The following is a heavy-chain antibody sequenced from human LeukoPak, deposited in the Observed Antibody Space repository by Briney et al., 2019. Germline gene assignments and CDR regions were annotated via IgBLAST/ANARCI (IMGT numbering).Heavy chain of an antibody. CDR3: AGLGVMVLVYQFEY. CDR2: IHYSGST. Sequence: SETLSLTCTVSGGSISSSRYYWGWIRQPPGKGLEWIGSIHYSGSTYYNPSLKSRVTVSVDTSENQFSLKLSSVAAADAAVYYCAGLGVMVLVYQFEYWGRGTPVTVSS. CDR1: GGSISSSRYY. J-gene: IGHJ4*02. D-gene: IGHD2-8*01. V-gene: IGHV4-39*07.